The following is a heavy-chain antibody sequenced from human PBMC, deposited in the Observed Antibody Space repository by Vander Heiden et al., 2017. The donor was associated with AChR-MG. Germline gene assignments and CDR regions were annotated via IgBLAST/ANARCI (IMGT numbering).Heavy chain of an antibody. CDR3: AKKSGWDILTGYLD. J-gene: IGHJ4*02. D-gene: IGHD3-9*01. CDR1: GFTFSNYV. V-gene: IGHV3-23*01. Sequence: EVELLESGGGLIQPGGSLRLSCAASGFTFSNYVMTWVRQAPGKGLEWVSSISGSGTNTYYPASVKGRVTISRDNSKNTLYLEMNSLRDEDTAVYYCAKKSGWDILTGYLDWGQGTLVTVSS. CDR2: ISGSGTNT.